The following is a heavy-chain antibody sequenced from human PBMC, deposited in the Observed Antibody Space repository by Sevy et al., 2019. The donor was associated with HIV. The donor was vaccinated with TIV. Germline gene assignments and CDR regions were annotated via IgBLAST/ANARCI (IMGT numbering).Heavy chain of an antibody. J-gene: IGHJ3*02. CDR2: ISSSGSTI. D-gene: IGHD3-22*01. Sequence: GGSLRLSCAASGFTFSSYEMNWVRQAPGKGLEWVSYISSSGSTIYYVDSVKGRFTISRDNAKNSLYLQMNSLRAEDTAVYYCASFQVNYDSSEGDAFDIWGQGTMVTVSS. CDR1: GFTFSSYE. CDR3: ASFQVNYDSSEGDAFDI. V-gene: IGHV3-48*03.